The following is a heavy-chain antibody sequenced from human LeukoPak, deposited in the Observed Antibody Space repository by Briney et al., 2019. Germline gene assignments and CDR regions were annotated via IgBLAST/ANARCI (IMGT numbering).Heavy chain of an antibody. CDR1: GHSISSGYY. CDR2: IYHSGST. J-gene: IGHJ3*02. Sequence: PSETLSLTCAVSGHSISSGYYWGWIRQPPGKGLEWIGSIYHSGSTYYNPSLKSRVTISVDTSKNQFSLKLSSVTAADTAVYYCARDNSLYADDSSGFGAFDIWGQGTMVTVSS. V-gene: IGHV4-38-2*02. D-gene: IGHD3-22*01. CDR3: ARDNSLYADDSSGFGAFDI.